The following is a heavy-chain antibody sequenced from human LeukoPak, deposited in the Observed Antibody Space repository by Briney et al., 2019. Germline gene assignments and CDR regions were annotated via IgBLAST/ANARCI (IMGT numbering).Heavy chain of an antibody. CDR1: GYTLTELS. D-gene: IGHD6-19*01. J-gene: IGHJ5*02. CDR3: ARGWVAGTSQGSRGPFDP. CDR2: FDPEDGET. V-gene: IGHV1-24*01. Sequence: ASVKVSCKVSGYTLTELSMHWVRQAPGKGLEWMGGFDPEDGETIYAQKFQGRVTMTRNTSISTAYMELSSPRSEDTAVYYCARGWVAGTSQGSRGPFDPWGQGTLVTVSS.